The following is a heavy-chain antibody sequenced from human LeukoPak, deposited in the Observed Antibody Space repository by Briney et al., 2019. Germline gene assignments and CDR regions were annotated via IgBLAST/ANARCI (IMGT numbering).Heavy chain of an antibody. CDR3: ARGPNSNWSGLDF. CDR2: ISPTGSTT. CDR1: GFSFSGHW. Sequence: GGSLRLSCTASGFSFSGHWMHWARQLPGKGLVWVSRISPTGSTTSYADSVKGRFTVSRDNAKNTPYLQVNNLRAEDTAVYYCARGPNSNWSGLDFWGQGTLLTVSS. V-gene: IGHV3-74*01. D-gene: IGHD6-6*01. J-gene: IGHJ4*02.